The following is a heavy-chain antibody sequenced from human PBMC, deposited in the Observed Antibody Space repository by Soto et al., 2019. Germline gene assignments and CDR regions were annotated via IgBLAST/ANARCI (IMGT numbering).Heavy chain of an antibody. J-gene: IGHJ4*02. V-gene: IGHV2-5*02. CDR1: GFSLSSTRMA. CDR2: IYWDDDK. CDR3: AHIGVAGLGYYFDY. D-gene: IGHD6-19*01. Sequence: QITLKESGPTLVKPTQTLTLTCTFSGFSLSSTRMAVGWIRQPPGKALEWLALIYWDDDKRYSPFLQSRLTITTDTSKNQVVLTMSNMDPVDTARYYCAHIGVAGLGYYFDYWGQGTLVTVSS.